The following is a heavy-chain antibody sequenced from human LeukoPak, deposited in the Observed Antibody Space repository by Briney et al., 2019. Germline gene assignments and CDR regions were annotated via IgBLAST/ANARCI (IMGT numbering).Heavy chain of an antibody. CDR3: ARGGWDILTGYRYFDY. CDR2: IYYSGST. J-gene: IGHJ4*02. CDR1: GGSISSYY. V-gene: IGHV4-59*01. Sequence: SETLSLTCTVSGGSISSYYWSWIRQPPGKGLEWIGYIYYSGSTNYNPSLKSRVTISVDTSKNQFSLKLSSVTAADTAVYYCARGGWDILTGYRYFDYWGQGTLVTVSS. D-gene: IGHD3-9*01.